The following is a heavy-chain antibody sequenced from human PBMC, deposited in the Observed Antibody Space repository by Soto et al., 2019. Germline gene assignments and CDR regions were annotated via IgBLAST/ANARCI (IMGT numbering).Heavy chain of an antibody. CDR1: GGSFSGYY. V-gene: IGHV4-34*01. J-gene: IGHJ3*02. D-gene: IGHD2-2*02. Sequence: PSETLSLTCAVYGGSFSGYYWSWIRQPPGKGLEWIGEINHSGSTNYNPSLKSRVTISVDTSKNQFSLKLSSVTAADTAVYYCARIPRVRPIDIWGQGTMVTVSS. CDR3: ARIPRVRPIDI. CDR2: INHSGST.